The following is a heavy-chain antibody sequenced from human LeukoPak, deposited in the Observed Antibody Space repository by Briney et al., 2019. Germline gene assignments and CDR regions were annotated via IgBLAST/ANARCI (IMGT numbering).Heavy chain of an antibody. J-gene: IGHJ3*02. CDR1: GGTFSSYA. CDR2: IIPLLGIA. CDR3: ARLGYYDRGAFDI. D-gene: IGHD3-22*01. Sequence: SVKVSCKASGGTFSSYAISWVRQAPGQGLEWMGRIIPLLGIANYAQKFQGRVTITADKSTSTAYMELSSLRSDDTAVYYCARLGYYDRGAFDIWGQGTMVTVSS. V-gene: IGHV1-69*04.